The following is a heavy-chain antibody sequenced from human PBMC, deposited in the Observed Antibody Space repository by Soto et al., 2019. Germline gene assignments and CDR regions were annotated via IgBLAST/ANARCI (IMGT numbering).Heavy chain of an antibody. D-gene: IGHD1-26*01. V-gene: IGHV4-39*01. CDR1: GGSISSSSYY. J-gene: IGHJ4*02. Sequence: QLQLQESGPGLVKPSETLSLTCTVSGGSISSSSYYWGWIRQPPGQGLEWIGSIYYSGSTYYNPSLKSRVTISVDTSKNQFSLKLSSVTAADTAVYYCARLSGSYTGYWGQGTLVTVSS. CDR3: ARLSGSYTGY. CDR2: IYYSGST.